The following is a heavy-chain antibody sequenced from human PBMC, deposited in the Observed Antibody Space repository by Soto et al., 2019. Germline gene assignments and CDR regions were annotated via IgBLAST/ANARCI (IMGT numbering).Heavy chain of an antibody. V-gene: IGHV1-2*04. CDR2: INPNSGGT. Sequence: ASVKVSCKASGYTFTGYYMHWVRQAPGQGLEWMGWINPNSGGTNYAQKFQGWVTMTRDTSISTAYMELSRLRSDDTAVYYCARGGGWLGETLNLDGFVFYYYGMDVWGQGTTVTVSS. CDR1: GYTFTGYY. J-gene: IGHJ6*02. CDR3: ARGGGWLGETLNLDGFVFYYYGMDV. D-gene: IGHD3-10*01.